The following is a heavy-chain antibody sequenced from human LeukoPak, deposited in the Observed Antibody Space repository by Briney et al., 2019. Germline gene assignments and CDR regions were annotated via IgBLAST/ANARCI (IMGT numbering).Heavy chain of an antibody. Sequence: GGSLRLSCAASGFTFSSYGMRWVRQAPGKGLEWVAVIWYDGSNKYYADSVKGRFTISRDNSKNTLYLQINSLRAEDTAVYYCARDGIAAAGTQAFDIWGQGTMVTVSS. CDR3: ARDGIAAAGTQAFDI. CDR2: IWYDGSNK. J-gene: IGHJ3*02. CDR1: GFTFSSYG. D-gene: IGHD6-13*01. V-gene: IGHV3-33*01.